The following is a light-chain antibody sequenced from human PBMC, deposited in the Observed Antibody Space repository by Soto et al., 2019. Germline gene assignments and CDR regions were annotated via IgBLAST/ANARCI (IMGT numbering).Light chain of an antibody. CDR1: QSVSSSF. CDR3: QQYYRSPLFT. Sequence: EIVLTQSPGTLSLSPGERATLSCRASQSVSSSFLAWYQQKPGQAPRLLIYVASRRATGIPDRFSGSGSGTDFTLTINRMEPEDFAVYYCQQYYRSPLFTFGPGTKVDIK. V-gene: IGKV3-20*01. CDR2: VAS. J-gene: IGKJ3*01.